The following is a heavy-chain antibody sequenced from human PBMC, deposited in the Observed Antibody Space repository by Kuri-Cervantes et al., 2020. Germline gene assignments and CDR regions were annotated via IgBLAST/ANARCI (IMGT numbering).Heavy chain of an antibody. CDR2: INAGNGNT. D-gene: IGHD5-18*01. CDR3: ARGGYSYGTPERHYYYYYMDV. Sequence: ASAKVSCKASGYTFTSYAMHWVRQAPGQRLEWMGWINAGNGNTKYSQKFQGRVTITRDTSASTAYMELSSLRSEDTAMYYCARGGYSYGTPERHYYYYYMDVWGKGTTVTVSS. CDR1: GYTFTSYA. J-gene: IGHJ6*03. V-gene: IGHV1-3*01.